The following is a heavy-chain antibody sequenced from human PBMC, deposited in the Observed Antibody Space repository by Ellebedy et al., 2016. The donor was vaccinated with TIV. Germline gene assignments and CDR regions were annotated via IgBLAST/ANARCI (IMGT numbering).Heavy chain of an antibody. CDR2: IRGSGGST. CDR3: AKSFSGSSIFDY. CDR1: GFTFSSYA. Sequence: GESLKISXAASGFTFSSYAMSWVRQAPGKGLEWVSGIRGSGGSTYYADSVKGRFTISRDNSRNTLYLQMKSLRAEDTAVYYCAKSFSGSSIFDYWGQGTLVTVSS. V-gene: IGHV3-23*01. D-gene: IGHD1-26*01. J-gene: IGHJ4*02.